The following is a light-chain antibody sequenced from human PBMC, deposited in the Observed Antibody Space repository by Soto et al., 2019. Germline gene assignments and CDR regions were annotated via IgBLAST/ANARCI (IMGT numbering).Light chain of an antibody. CDR1: NSDINNYDY. CDR3: CSYAGSYTWV. CDR2: EVT. V-gene: IGLV2-14*01. J-gene: IGLJ3*02. Sequence: QSVLTQPASVSGSPGQSITLSCTGANSDINNYDYVSWYRQYPGLAPQLIISEVTNRPSVISDRFSGSKSANTAYLTISGLQVEDEADYYCCSYAGSYTWVFGGGTKLTVL.